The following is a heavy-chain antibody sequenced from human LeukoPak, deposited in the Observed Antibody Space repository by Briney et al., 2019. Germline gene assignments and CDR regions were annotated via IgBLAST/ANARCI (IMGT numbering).Heavy chain of an antibody. CDR3: VKDLARYYDTSGYEYFDY. Sequence: GSLRLSCAASGFTFRSYAMSWVRQASGKGLEWVSIIGSNGDRTFYADSVKGRFTISRDNSKNTLYLQMNSLRGEDTAVYYCVKDLARYYDTSGYEYFDYWGQGTLVSVSS. V-gene: IGHV3-23*01. D-gene: IGHD3-22*01. CDR2: IGSNGDRT. CDR1: GFTFRSYA. J-gene: IGHJ4*02.